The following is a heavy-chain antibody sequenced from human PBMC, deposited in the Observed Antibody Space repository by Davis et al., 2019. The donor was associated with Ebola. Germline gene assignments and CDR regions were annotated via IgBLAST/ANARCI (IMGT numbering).Heavy chain of an antibody. CDR3: ARAGGSCYSTGCYYYYGMDV. Sequence: MPSETLSLTCTVSGGSISSYYWSWIRQPPGKGLEWIGYIYYSGSTNYNPSLKSRVTISVDTSKNQFSLKLSSVTAADTAVYYCARAGGSCYSTGCYYYYGMDVWGKGTTVTVSS. J-gene: IGHJ6*04. CDR2: IYYSGST. V-gene: IGHV4-59*01. D-gene: IGHD2-15*01. CDR1: GGSISSYY.